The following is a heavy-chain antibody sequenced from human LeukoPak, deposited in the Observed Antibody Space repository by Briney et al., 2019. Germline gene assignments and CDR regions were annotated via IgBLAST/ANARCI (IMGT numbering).Heavy chain of an antibody. CDR3: ARRNGRGWTVTTGWGMVSWCAFDI. V-gene: IGHV4-59*12. J-gene: IGHJ3*02. CDR1: GGSISSYY. Sequence: SETLSLTCTVSGGSISSYYWSWIRQPPGKGLEWIGYIYYSGSTNYNPSLKSRVTISVDTSKNQFSLKLSSVTAADTAVYYCARRNGRGWTVTTGWGMVSWCAFDIWGQGTMVTVSS. CDR2: IYYSGST. D-gene: IGHD4-17*01.